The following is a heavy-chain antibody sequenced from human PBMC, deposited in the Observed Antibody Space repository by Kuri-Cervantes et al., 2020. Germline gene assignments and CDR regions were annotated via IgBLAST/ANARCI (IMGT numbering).Heavy chain of an antibody. CDR3: ARRSNYGDCYFDY. CDR1: GYSFTSYW. D-gene: IGHD4-17*01. Sequence: GGSLRLSCQGSGYSFTSYWVGWVRQMPGKGLEWMGIIYPGDSESRYSPSFQGKFTSSAYKSISSAYLQWRSLKASDTSMYDCARRSNYGDCYFDYWGQGTLVTVSS. V-gene: IGHV5-51*01. J-gene: IGHJ4*02. CDR2: IYPGDSES.